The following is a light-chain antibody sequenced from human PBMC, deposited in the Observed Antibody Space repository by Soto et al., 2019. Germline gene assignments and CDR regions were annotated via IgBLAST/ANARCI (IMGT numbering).Light chain of an antibody. Sequence: QLVLTQSPSASASLGASVKLTCTLSSGHSSYAIAWHQQQPEKGPRYLMKLNSDGSHSKGDGIPNRFSGSSSGAERYLTISSLQSEDEADYYCQTWGTGLLVFGGGTKLTAL. CDR1: SGHSSYA. CDR3: QTWGTGLLV. V-gene: IGLV4-69*01. J-gene: IGLJ3*02. CDR2: LNSDGSH.